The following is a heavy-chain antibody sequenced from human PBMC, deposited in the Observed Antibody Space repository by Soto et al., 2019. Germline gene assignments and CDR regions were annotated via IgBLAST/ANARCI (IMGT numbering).Heavy chain of an antibody. CDR3: ARDLPVLRFLEWSTSDYYFDY. D-gene: IGHD3-3*01. Sequence: QVPLVQSGAEVKKPGASVKVSCKASGYTFTSYGISWVRQAPGQGLEWMGWISAYNGNTNYAQKLQGRVTMTTDTSTSTAYMELRSLRSDDTAVYYCARDLPVLRFLEWSTSDYYFDYWGQGTLVTVSS. V-gene: IGHV1-18*01. CDR1: GYTFTSYG. J-gene: IGHJ4*02. CDR2: ISAYNGNT.